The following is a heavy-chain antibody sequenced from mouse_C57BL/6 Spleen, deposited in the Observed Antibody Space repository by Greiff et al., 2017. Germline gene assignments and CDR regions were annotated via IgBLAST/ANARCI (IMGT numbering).Heavy chain of an antibody. CDR3: ARLYDGYHGYFDV. J-gene: IGHJ1*03. D-gene: IGHD2-3*01. Sequence: EVKLVESGPGLVKPSQSLSLTCSVTGYSITSGYYWNWIRQFPGNKLEWMGYISYDGSTNYNPSLQNRISITRDTSKNQFCLKLNSVTTEDTATYYSARLYDGYHGYFDVWGTGTTVTVSS. CDR1: GYSITSGYY. V-gene: IGHV3-6*01. CDR2: ISYDGST.